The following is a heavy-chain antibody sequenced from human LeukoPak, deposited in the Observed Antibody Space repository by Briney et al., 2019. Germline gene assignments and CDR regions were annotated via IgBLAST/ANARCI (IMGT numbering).Heavy chain of an antibody. CDR3: ARTFSGSYYYYGMDV. J-gene: IGHJ6*02. CDR1: GGSISDYY. CDR2: IYYSGST. Sequence: PSETLSLTCTVSGGSISDYYWSWIRQPPGKGLEWIGYIYYSGSTNYNPPLKSRVTISVDTSKNQFSLKLSSVTAADTAIYYCARTFSGSYYYYGMDVWGQGTTVTVSS. V-gene: IGHV4-59*01. D-gene: IGHD1-26*01.